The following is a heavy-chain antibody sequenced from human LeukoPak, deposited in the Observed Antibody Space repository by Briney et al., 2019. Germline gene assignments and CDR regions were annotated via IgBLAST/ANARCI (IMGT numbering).Heavy chain of an antibody. V-gene: IGHV4-61*02. CDR3: ARCARDYYGSGSYYYYYYMDV. CDR2: IYTSGNT. D-gene: IGHD3-10*01. J-gene: IGHJ6*03. Sequence: SETLSLTCTVSGGSISSGGYYWSWIRQPAGKGLEWIGRIYTSGNTNYNPSLKSRATISVDTSKNQFSLKLSSVTAADTAVYYCARCARDYYGSGSYYYYYYMDVWGKGTTVTISS. CDR1: GGSISSGGYY.